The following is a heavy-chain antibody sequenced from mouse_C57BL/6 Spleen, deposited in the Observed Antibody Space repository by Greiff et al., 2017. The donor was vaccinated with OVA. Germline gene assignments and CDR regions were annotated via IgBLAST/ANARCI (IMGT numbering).Heavy chain of an antibody. J-gene: IGHJ3*01. V-gene: IGHV1-62-2*01. CDR3: ARHEDITTVVEGNWFAY. CDR2: FYPGSGSI. Sequence: QVQLQQSGAELVKPGASVKLSCKASGYTFPEYTIHWVKQRSGQGLGGMGWFYPGSGSIKYNEKFKDKATLTADKSSSTVYMELSRLTSEDSAVYFCARHEDITTVVEGNWFAYWGQGTLVTVSA. D-gene: IGHD1-1*01. CDR1: GYTFPEYT.